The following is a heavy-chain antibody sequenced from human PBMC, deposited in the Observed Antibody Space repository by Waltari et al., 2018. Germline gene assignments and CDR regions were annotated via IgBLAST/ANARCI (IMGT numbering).Heavy chain of an antibody. Sequence: QVQLQESGPGLVKPSETLSLTCTVSGYSISSGYYWGWIRQPPGKGLEWIGSIYHSGSTYYNPSLKSRVTISVDTSKNQFSLKLSSVTAADTAVYYCARVGDGGAFDIWGQGTMVTVSS. J-gene: IGHJ3*02. D-gene: IGHD3-10*01. CDR2: IYHSGST. V-gene: IGHV4-38-2*02. CDR1: GYSISSGYY. CDR3: ARVGDGGAFDI.